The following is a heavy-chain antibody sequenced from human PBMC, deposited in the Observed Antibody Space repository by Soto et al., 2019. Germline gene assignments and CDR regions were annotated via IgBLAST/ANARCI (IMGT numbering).Heavy chain of an antibody. D-gene: IGHD3-22*01. CDR3: ARHGMDYYASSGYYYSPYYFDY. CDR1: GGAHSSCRYD. J-gene: IGHJ4*02. Sequence: SETLSPTCTVSGGAHSSCRYDWGWILQPPGKGLEGIWSIYYSGSTYYNPSLKSRVTISVDTSKNQFSLKLRSLTAAVTAVYFCARHGMDYYASSGYYYSPYYFDYWGQGTLVTVSS. CDR2: IYYSGST. V-gene: IGHV4-39*01.